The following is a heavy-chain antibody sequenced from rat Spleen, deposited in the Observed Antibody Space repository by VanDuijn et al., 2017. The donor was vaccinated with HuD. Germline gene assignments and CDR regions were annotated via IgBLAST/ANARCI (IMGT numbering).Heavy chain of an antibody. V-gene: IGHV5-25*01. CDR2: ISTGGVNT. Sequence: EVQLVESGGGLVQPGRSMKLSCAVSGFAFSNYYMAWVRQAPTKGLEWVASISTGGVNTYYRDSVKGRFTISRDNAKSTLYLQMDSLRSEDTATYYCARHNHGGYPYFDYWGQGVMVTVSS. CDR1: GFAFSNYY. J-gene: IGHJ2*01. CDR3: ARHNHGGYPYFDY. D-gene: IGHD1-11*01.